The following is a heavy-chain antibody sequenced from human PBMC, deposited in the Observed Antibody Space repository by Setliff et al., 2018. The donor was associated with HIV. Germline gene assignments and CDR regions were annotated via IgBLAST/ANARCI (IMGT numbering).Heavy chain of an antibody. D-gene: IGHD1-1*01. CDR2: IKGRSDGGAT. J-gene: IGHJ4*02. V-gene: IGHV3-15*01. CDR3: TTEDGTYMYYFDY. Sequence: RGSLRLSCAASGFTFTNAWMSWVRQAPGKGLEWVGRIKGRSDGGATDYAAPVKGRFTISRDDSRNTLFLQMNSLQTEDTAVYYCTTEDGTYMYYFDYWGLGTLVTVSS. CDR1: GFTFTNAW.